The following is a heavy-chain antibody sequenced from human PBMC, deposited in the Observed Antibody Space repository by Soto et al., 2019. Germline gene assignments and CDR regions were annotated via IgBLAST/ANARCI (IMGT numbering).Heavy chain of an antibody. CDR3: ARGGTPIDY. D-gene: IGHD3-16*01. Sequence: QVQLVQSGAEVKKPGASVKVSCKTSGYTFTNFGLSWVRQAPGQGLEWMGWISAYNGNTNYAQNFQGRVTMTTDTTASTGYRERRSLSSDDTAVYYSARGGTPIDYWGQGTLVTVSS. CDR2: ISAYNGNT. CDR1: GYTFTNFG. V-gene: IGHV1-18*01. J-gene: IGHJ4*02.